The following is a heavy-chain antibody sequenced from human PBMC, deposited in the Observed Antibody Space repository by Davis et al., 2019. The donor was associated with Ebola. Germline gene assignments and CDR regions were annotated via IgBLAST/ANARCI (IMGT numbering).Heavy chain of an antibody. CDR1: GGSFSSYY. Sequence: MPSETLSLTCAVYGGSFSSYYWSWIRQPPGKGLEWIGYIYYSGSTNYNPSLKSRVTISVDTSKNQFSLKLSSVTAADTAVYYCARREWGILKWGQGTLVTVSS. D-gene: IGHD2-8*01. CDR3: ARREWGILK. CDR2: IYYSGST. V-gene: IGHV4-59*08. J-gene: IGHJ4*02.